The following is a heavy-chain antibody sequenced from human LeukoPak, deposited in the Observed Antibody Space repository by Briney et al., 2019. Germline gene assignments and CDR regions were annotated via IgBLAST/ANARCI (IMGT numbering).Heavy chain of an antibody. CDR1: GGSISTNNYY. Sequence: PSETLSPTCTVSGGSISTNNYYWGWIRQPPGMGLEWIGSIYYTGRTYYNPSLKSRVTISVDTSKNQFSLKLSSVTAADTAVYYCTRSFRDSPVDPWGQGTLVTVSS. J-gene: IGHJ5*02. CDR2: IYYTGRT. V-gene: IGHV4-39*01. CDR3: TRSFRDSPVDP. D-gene: IGHD1-14*01.